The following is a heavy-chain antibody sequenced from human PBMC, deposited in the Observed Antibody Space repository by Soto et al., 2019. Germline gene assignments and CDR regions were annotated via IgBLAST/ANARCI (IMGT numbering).Heavy chain of an antibody. V-gene: IGHV4-59*01. CDR1: GASLSSYY. CDR3: ARVWGYYFDY. Sequence: SETLSLTCPVAGASLSSYYWSLIRQPPGKGLEWIGYIYYSGSTNYNPSLKSRVTISVDTSKNQFSLKLSSVTAADTAVYYCARVWGYYFDYWGQGTLVTVSS. D-gene: IGHD2-21*01. CDR2: IYYSGST. J-gene: IGHJ4*02.